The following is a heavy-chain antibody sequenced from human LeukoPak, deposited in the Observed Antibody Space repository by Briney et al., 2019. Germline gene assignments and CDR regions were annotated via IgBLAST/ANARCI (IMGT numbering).Heavy chain of an antibody. Sequence: GGSLRLSCAASGFTFSGSALHWVRQASGKGLEWVGRIRSTANGYATAYAASVKGRFTISRDDSKNTAYMQMDSLKTEDTAVYYCTGNYYGSGSYADFDYWGQGTLVTVSS. CDR3: TGNYYGSGSYADFDY. J-gene: IGHJ4*02. CDR1: GFTFSGSA. V-gene: IGHV3-73*01. D-gene: IGHD3-10*01. CDR2: IRSTANGYAT.